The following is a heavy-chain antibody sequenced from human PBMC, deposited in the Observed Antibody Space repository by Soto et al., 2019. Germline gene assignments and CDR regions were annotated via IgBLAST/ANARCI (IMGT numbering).Heavy chain of an antibody. CDR1: GFTFSSYA. CDR2: INSDGSST. V-gene: IGHV3-74*02. CDR3: AYGMDV. J-gene: IGHJ6*02. Sequence: EVQLLVSGGGLVQPGGSLRLSCAASGFTFSSYAMNWVRQAPGEGLEWVSRINSDGSSTSYADSVKGRFTISRDNAKNTLYLQMNSLRAEDTAVYYCAYGMDVWGQGTTVTVSS.